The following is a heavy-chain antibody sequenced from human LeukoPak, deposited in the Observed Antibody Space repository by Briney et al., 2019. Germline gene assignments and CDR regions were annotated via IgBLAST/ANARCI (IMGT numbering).Heavy chain of an antibody. CDR2: VYYCGST. V-gene: IGHV4-59*08. Sequence: SETLSLTCTVSGGSFSSYYWSWIRQPPGKGLEWIGYVYYCGSTNYNPSLKSRVTISVDTSNNQFSLKLSSVTAADTAVYYCASSLSSSCGNFDYWGQGTLVTVSS. CDR3: ASSLSSSCGNFDY. CDR1: GGSFSSYY. D-gene: IGHD6-13*01. J-gene: IGHJ4*02.